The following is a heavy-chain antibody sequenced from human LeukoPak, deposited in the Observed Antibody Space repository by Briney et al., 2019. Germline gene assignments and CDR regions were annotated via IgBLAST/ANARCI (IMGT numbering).Heavy chain of an antibody. Sequence: PGGSLRLSCAASGFSFSSYWMSWVRQAPGKGLEWVANINEDGSEKNYVDSVKGRFTISRDNAKNSLYLQMNSLRAEDTAVYYCARGQMAGADYWGQGTLVTVSS. V-gene: IGHV3-7*01. CDR1: GFSFSSYW. CDR3: ARGQMAGADY. J-gene: IGHJ4*02. CDR2: INEDGSEK. D-gene: IGHD5-24*01.